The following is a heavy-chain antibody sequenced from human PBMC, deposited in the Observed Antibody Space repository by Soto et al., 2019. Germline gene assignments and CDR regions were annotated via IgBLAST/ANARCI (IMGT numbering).Heavy chain of an antibody. CDR1: GFTFSSYD. V-gene: IGHV3-64*01. CDR2: ISSNGGTT. CDR3: VRRVSGNYDY. D-gene: IGHD1-7*01. Sequence: EVQLAESGGGMVQPGGSLRLSCVASGFTFSSYDMHWVRQAPGKGLEYVSSISSNGGTTYYGNSVKGRFTISRDNSKNTLYLQMGSLRAADMAVYYCVRRVSGNYDYWGQGTLFTVSS. J-gene: IGHJ4*02.